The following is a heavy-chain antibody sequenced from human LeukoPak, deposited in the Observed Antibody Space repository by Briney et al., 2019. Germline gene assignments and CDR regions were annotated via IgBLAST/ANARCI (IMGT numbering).Heavy chain of an antibody. Sequence: GGSLRLSCAASGFTFSSYGMHWVRQAPGKGLEWVAVIPYDGSNKYYADSVKGRFTISRGNSKNTLYLQMNSLRAEDTAVYYCAKVGIAVAGVGYWGQGTLVTVSS. V-gene: IGHV3-30*18. J-gene: IGHJ4*02. CDR3: AKVGIAVAGVGY. CDR2: IPYDGSNK. CDR1: GFTFSSYG. D-gene: IGHD6-19*01.